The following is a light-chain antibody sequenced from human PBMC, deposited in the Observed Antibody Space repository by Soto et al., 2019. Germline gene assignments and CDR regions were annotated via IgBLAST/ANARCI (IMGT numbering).Light chain of an antibody. J-gene: IGLJ1*01. CDR1: NANIGNNK. Sequence: QSVLTQPPSASTTPGQKVTISCSGSNANIGNNKVNWYQQLPGTAPKLLIYSSNQRPSGVPDRFSGSKAGTSASLAISGLQSDDEDNYYCATWDDSLHGYVFGAGTKVTVL. CDR3: ATWDDSLHGYV. V-gene: IGLV1-44*01. CDR2: SSN.